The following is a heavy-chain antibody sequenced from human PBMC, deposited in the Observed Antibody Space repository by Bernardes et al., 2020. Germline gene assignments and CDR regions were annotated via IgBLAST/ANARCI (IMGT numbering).Heavy chain of an antibody. CDR3: ARDRAYYDFWSGYYEGEGYGMGV. D-gene: IGHD3-3*01. Sequence: LSLTCTASDGSISSYYWSWIRQPPGKGLEWIGYIYYSGSTNYNPSLKSRVTISVDTSKNQVSLKLSSVTAADTAVYYCARDRAYYDFWSGYYEGEGYGMGVWGQGTTVTVSS. V-gene: IGHV4-59*01. J-gene: IGHJ6*02. CDR1: DGSISSYY. CDR2: IYYSGST.